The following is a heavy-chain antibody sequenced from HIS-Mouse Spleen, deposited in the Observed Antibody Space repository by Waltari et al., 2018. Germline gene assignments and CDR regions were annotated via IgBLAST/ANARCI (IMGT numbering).Heavy chain of an antibody. V-gene: IGHV1-69*04. Sequence: QVQLVQSGAEVKKPGSSVKVSCKASGGTFSSYPISSVPKAPGQGLEWMGRIIPILGIANYEQKFQGRVTITADKSTSTAYMELSSLRSEDTAVYYCARAGHGSGSYSDYWGQGTLVTVSS. J-gene: IGHJ4*02. CDR2: IIPILGIA. CDR1: GGTFSSYP. CDR3: ARAGHGSGSYSDY. D-gene: IGHD3-10*01.